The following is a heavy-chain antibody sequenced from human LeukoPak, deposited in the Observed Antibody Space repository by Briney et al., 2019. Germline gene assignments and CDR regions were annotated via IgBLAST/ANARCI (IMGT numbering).Heavy chain of an antibody. J-gene: IGHJ4*02. D-gene: IGHD3-9*01. V-gene: IGHV4-59*01. Sequence: PSETLSLTCTVSGGSISSYYWSWIRQPPGKGLEWIGYIYYSGSTNYNPSLKSRVTISVDTPKNQFSLKLSSVTAADTAVYYCARRTDILTGYYHFDYWGQGTLVTVSS. CDR3: ARRTDILTGYYHFDY. CDR1: GGSISSYY. CDR2: IYYSGST.